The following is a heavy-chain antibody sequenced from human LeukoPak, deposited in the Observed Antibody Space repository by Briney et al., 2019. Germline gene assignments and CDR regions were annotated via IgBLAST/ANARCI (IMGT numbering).Heavy chain of an antibody. CDR3: AREYCSSTSCFHFDY. Sequence: SETLSLTCAVYGGSFSGYYWSWIRQPPGKGLEWIGEINHSGSTNCNPSLKSRVTISVDTSKNQFSLKLSSVTAADTAVYYCAREYCSSTSCFHFDYWGQGTLVTVSS. CDR2: INHSGST. D-gene: IGHD2-2*01. V-gene: IGHV4-34*01. J-gene: IGHJ4*02. CDR1: GGSFSGYY.